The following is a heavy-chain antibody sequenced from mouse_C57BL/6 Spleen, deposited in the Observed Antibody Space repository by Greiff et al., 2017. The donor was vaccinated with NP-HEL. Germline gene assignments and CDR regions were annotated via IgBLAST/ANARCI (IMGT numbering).Heavy chain of an antibody. D-gene: IGHD2-3*01. J-gene: IGHJ4*01. CDR1: GFTFNTYA. V-gene: IGHV10-3*01. CDR2: IRSKSSNYAT. CDR3: VRDGDGQYYYAMDY. Sequence: EAGGGLVQPKGSLKLSCAASGFTFNTYAMHWVRQAPGKGLEWVARIRSKSSNYATYYADSVKDRFTISRDDSQSMLYLQMNNLKTEDTAMYYCVRDGDGQYYYAMDYWGQGTSVTVSS.